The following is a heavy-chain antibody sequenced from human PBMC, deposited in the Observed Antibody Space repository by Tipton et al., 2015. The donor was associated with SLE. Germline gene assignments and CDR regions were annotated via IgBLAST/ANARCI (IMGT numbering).Heavy chain of an antibody. CDR2: IDPSDSYT. Sequence: VQLVPSGAEVKKPGESLRISCKGSGYSFTSYWISWVRQMPGKGLEWMGRIDPSDSYTNYSPSFQGHVTISADKSISTAYLQWSSLKASDTAMYYCARRVVDYGDSNRFDPWGQGTLVTVSS. D-gene: IGHD4-17*01. V-gene: IGHV5-10-1*01. CDR3: ARRVVDYGDSNRFDP. J-gene: IGHJ5*02. CDR1: GYSFTSYW.